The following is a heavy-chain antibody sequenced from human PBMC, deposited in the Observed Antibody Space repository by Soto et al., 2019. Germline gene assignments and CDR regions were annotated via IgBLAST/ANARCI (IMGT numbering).Heavy chain of an antibody. CDR3: AREVDGYSQFDD. CDR2: IYHGGGT. CDR1: GAYGIGVGSC. D-gene: IGHD4-4*01. J-gene: IGHJ4*02. V-gene: IGHV4-30-2*01. Sequence: VAGAYGIGVGSCRTWIKQPPGKGLEFVASIYHGGGTCYNPSLRSRVTISLDRSKNQFSLKLTSVTAADTAVYSCAREVDGYSQFDDWGQGTLVTGSS.